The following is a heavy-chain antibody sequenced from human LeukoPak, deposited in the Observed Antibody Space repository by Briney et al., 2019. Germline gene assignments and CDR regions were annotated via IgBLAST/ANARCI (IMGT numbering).Heavy chain of an antibody. CDR3: AKDLDDYVSNGGFDY. CDR2: ISGSGGST. J-gene: IGHJ4*02. V-gene: IGHV3-23*01. D-gene: IGHD4-17*01. Sequence: GGSLRLSCAASGFTFSSYDVRWVRQAPGKGLEWVSGISGSGGSTYYADSVKGRFTISRDNSKNTLYLQMNSLRAEDTAVYYCAKDLDDYVSNGGFDYWGQGTLVTVSS. CDR1: GFTFSSYD.